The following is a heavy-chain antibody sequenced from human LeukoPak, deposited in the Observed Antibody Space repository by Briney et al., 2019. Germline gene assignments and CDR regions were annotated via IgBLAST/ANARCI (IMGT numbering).Heavy chain of an antibody. CDR1: GGSISSSSYY. D-gene: IGHD5-18*01. Sequence: PSETLSLTCTVSGGSISSSSYYWGWIRQPPGKGLEWIGSIYYSGSTYYNPSLKSRVTISVDTSKNQFSLKLSSVTAADTAVYYCARGLDTFDGHDAFDIWGQGTMVTVSS. CDR3: ARGLDTFDGHDAFDI. J-gene: IGHJ3*02. CDR2: IYYSGST. V-gene: IGHV4-39*07.